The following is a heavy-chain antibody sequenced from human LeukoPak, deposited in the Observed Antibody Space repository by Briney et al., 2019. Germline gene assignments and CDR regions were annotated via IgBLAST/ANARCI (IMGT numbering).Heavy chain of an antibody. Sequence: SETLSLTCTVSGGSISSSSYYWGWIRQPPGKGLEWIGSIYYSGSTYYNPSLKSRVTISVDPSENQYSLKLSSVTAADTAVYYCGGEHYYGSGSYYGDNWGKGNRVTVSS. CDR3: GGEHYYGSGSYYGDN. J-gene: IGHJ4*02. CDR1: GGSISSSSYY. D-gene: IGHD3-10*01. V-gene: IGHV4-39*07. CDR2: IYYSGST.